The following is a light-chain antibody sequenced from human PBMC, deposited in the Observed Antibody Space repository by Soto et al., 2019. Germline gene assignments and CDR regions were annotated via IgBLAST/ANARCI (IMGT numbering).Light chain of an antibody. CDR2: EVN. Sequence: QSVLTQPASVSGSPGQSITISCTGTSSDVGGYNYVSWYQQHPGKAPKIIIYEVNNRPSGVSNRFSGSKSGNTASLTISGLQAEDEADYYCSSYTTSSTLVFGTGTKVTVL. V-gene: IGLV2-14*01. J-gene: IGLJ1*01. CDR3: SSYTTSSTLV. CDR1: SSDVGGYNY.